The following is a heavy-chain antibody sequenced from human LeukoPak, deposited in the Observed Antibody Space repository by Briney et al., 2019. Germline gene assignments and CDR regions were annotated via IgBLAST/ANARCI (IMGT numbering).Heavy chain of an antibody. V-gene: IGHV1-8*03. J-gene: IGHJ4*02. CDR3: ARDLRTDSRNWAAFDY. CDR1: AYTFTSYD. D-gene: IGHD6-13*01. CDR2: MNPNSGNT. Sequence: GASVKVCCKASAYTFTSYDINWVRQATGQGLEWVGWMNPNSGNTGYAQKFQGRVTITRNTAISTAYMELSSLRSEDTAVYYCARDLRTDSRNWAAFDYWGQGTLVTVSS.